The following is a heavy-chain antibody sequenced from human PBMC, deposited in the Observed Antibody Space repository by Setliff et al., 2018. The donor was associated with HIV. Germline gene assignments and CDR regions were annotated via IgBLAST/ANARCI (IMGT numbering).Heavy chain of an antibody. D-gene: IGHD3-22*01. CDR1: GGSISSSSYF. V-gene: IGHV4-39*02. CDR3: ARDLRSAMIVVVRDWFDP. J-gene: IGHJ5*02. CDR2: IYYSGTT. Sequence: SETLSLTCTVSGGSISSSSYFWGWIRQPPGKGLEWIGSIYYSGTTYYNPSLKSRVTISVDTSKNQFSLKLSSVTAADTAVYYCARDLRSAMIVVVRDWFDPWGQGTLVTVSS.